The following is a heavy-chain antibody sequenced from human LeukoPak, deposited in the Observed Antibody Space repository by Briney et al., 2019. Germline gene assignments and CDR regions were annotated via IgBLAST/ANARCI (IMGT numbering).Heavy chain of an antibody. J-gene: IGHJ3*02. D-gene: IGHD3-22*01. CDR2: MNPNSGNT. CDR3: ARASGYYYGAFDI. Sequence: ASVKVSRKASGYTFTSYDINWVRQATGQGLEWMGWMNPNSGNTGYAQKFQGRVTMTRNTSISTAYMELSRLRSDDTAVYYCARASGYYYGAFDIWGQGTMVAVSS. CDR1: GYTFTSYD. V-gene: IGHV1-8*01.